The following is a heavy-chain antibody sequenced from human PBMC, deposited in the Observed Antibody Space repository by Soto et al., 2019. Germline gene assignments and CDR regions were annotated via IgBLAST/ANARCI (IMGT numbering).Heavy chain of an antibody. CDR2: TYYRSKWYN. CDR1: GDSVSSNSAA. CDR3: ARDLGMVTAMGYYYYGMDV. D-gene: IGHD5-18*01. V-gene: IGHV6-1*01. Sequence: SQTLSLTCAISGDSVSSNSAAWNWIRQSPSRGLEWLGRTYYRSKWYNDYAVSVKSRITINPDTSKNQFSLQLNSVTPEDTAVYYCARDLGMVTAMGYYYYGMDVWGQGTTVTV. J-gene: IGHJ6*02.